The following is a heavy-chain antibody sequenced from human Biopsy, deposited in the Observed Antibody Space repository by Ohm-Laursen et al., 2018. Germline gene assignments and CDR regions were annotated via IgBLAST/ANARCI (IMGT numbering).Heavy chain of an antibody. J-gene: IGHJ4*02. D-gene: IGHD3-16*02. CDR1: GYNFISYS. Sequence: ASVKVSCKTSGYNFISYSINWMRQSPGQVLEWMGWIRPLNGDTKYGQKSQDRVTMTTDTSTSTVYMELTSLRSDDTAVYYCARGEVTFGELIVSLDSWGQGTLVTVSS. CDR3: ARGEVTFGELIVSLDS. CDR2: IRPLNGDT. V-gene: IGHV1-18*01.